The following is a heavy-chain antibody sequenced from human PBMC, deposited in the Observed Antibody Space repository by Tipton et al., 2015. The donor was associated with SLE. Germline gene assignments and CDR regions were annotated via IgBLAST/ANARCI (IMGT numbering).Heavy chain of an antibody. Sequence: TLSLTCTVSGGSVSGHYRSWIRQPPGKGLEWIGYIYDTGSTSYNPSLKSRVTISEDTSKQQFSLKLSSLTAADTALYYCGRARVGMGYVFDVWGQGTTVTVSS. J-gene: IGHJ3*01. CDR3: GRARVGMGYVFDV. CDR2: IYDTGST. V-gene: IGHV4-59*08. D-gene: IGHD5-24*01. CDR1: GGSVSGHY.